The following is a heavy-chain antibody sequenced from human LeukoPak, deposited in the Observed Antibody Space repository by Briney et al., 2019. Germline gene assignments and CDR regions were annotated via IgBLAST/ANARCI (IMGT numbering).Heavy chain of an antibody. CDR3: ARGTEYYFDY. J-gene: IGHJ4*02. CDR2: INPNSGGT. D-gene: IGHD1-1*01. Sequence: GASVKVSCKASGYTFTGYYMHWVRQAPGQGLEWMGRINPNSGGTNYAQKFQGRVTMTRDTSISTAYMDLTRLRSDDTAVYYRARGTEYYFDYWVQGTLVTVSS. V-gene: IGHV1-2*06. CDR1: GYTFTGYY.